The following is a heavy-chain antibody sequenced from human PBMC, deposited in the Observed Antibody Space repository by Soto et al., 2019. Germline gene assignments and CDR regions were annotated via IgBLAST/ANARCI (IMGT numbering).Heavy chain of an antibody. CDR1: GYTFTSYS. J-gene: IGHJ5*02. D-gene: IGHD3-16*01. Sequence: ASVKVSCKASGYTFTSYSIHWVRQAPGQGLEWMGIINPNGGSTSYAQKLQGRVTMTRDTSTSTVYMELSSLTSEDTAVYYCARGRRGSGVMPARLHPWGQGTIVTVYS. CDR3: ARGRRGSGVMPARLHP. V-gene: IGHV1-46*04. CDR2: INPNGGST.